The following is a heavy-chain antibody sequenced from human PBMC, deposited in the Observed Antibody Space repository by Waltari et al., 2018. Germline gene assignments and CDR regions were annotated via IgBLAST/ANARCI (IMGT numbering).Heavy chain of an antibody. Sequence: QVQLQQWGAGLLKPSETLSLTCAVYGGSFRGYYWSWIRQPPGKGLEWIVEINHSGSTNHNPYLKSRSTISVETSKNQFSLKLSSVTAADTAVYYCARSRCRWHYYGSGRYAFDIWGQGTMVTVSS. V-gene: IGHV4-34*01. J-gene: IGHJ3*02. CDR3: ARSRCRWHYYGSGRYAFDI. CDR2: INHSGST. D-gene: IGHD3-10*01. CDR1: GGSFRGYY.